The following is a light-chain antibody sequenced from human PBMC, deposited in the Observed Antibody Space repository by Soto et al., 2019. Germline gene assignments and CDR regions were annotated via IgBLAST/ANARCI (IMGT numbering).Light chain of an antibody. J-gene: IGKJ5*01. Sequence: DIVLTQSPGTLFLCPGESANLXCRASQSCRNHLPWYQQKPGKAPRRLIFDASNRATGIQARLSGGGSGKDSTLNISSLEPEDFAVYFCQQRSHWPPITFGQGTRLEIK. CDR2: DAS. CDR3: QQRSHWPPIT. V-gene: IGKV3-11*01. CDR1: QSCRNH.